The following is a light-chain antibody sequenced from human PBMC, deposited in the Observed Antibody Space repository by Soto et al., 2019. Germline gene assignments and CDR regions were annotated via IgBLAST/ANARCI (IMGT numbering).Light chain of an antibody. CDR3: QQYKSFPLT. CDR1: EGIDNY. CDR2: ATS. V-gene: IGKV1-16*02. Sequence: DIQMTQFPSSVSASVGDRVTITCRASEGIDNYVAWFQLRPGKAPRSLIYATSSLQSGVPSKFSGRGSGTEFTLTISSVQPEDFGSYFCQQYKSFPLTFGGGTKLEIK. J-gene: IGKJ4*01.